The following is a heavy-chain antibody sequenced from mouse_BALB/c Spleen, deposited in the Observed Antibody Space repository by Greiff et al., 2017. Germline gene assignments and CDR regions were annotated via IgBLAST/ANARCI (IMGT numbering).Heavy chain of an antibody. CDR2: INSNGGST. Sequence: EVQGVESGGGLVQPGGSLKLSCAASGFTFSSYGMSWVRQTPDKRLELVATINSNGGSTYYPDSVKGRFTISRDNAKNTLYLQMSSLKSEDTAMYYCARDVPSYCHYAMDYWGQGTSVTVSS. CDR3: ARDVPSYCHYAMDY. CDR1: GFTFSSYG. V-gene: IGHV5-6-3*01. D-gene: IGHD1-1*01. J-gene: IGHJ4*01.